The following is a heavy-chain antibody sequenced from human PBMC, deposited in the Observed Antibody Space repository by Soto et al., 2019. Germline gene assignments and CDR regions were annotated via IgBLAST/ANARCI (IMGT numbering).Heavy chain of an antibody. CDR3: ASGLLGQNQGDFDY. CDR1: GGTFSNYS. Sequence: ASVKVSCKASGGTFSNYSISWVRQAPGQGLEWMGGIIPIFGTPNYAQKFQGRVTITADESTSTAYMELSSLRSEDTAVYYCASGLLGQNQGDFDYWGQGTLVTVSS. J-gene: IGHJ4*02. V-gene: IGHV1-69*13. CDR2: IIPIFGTP. D-gene: IGHD2-2*01.